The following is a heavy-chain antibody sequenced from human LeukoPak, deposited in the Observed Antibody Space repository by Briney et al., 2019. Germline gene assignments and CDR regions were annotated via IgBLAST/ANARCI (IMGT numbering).Heavy chain of an antibody. CDR3: AKLGGQEVHNYYVAV. CDR2: IIDNGYIT. J-gene: IGHJ6*03. CDR1: GFAFSSYA. D-gene: IGHD3-16*01. V-gene: IGHV3-23*01. Sequence: GGSLRLSCAASGFAFSSYAMSWVRQAPGKGLEWVSGIIDNGYITYYANSVRGRFTISRDNSKNTLFLQMDSLRAEDTAVYYCAKLGGQEVHNYYVAVWGKGTTVAVSS.